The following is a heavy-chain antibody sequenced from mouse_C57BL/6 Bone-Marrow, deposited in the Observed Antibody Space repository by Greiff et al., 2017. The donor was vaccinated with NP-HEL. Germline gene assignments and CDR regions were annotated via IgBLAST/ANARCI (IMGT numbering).Heavy chain of an antibody. Sequence: VQGVESGAELVRPGTSVKVSCKASGYAFTNYLIEWVKQRPGQGLEWIGVINPGSGGTNYNEKFKGKATLTADKSSSTAYMQLSSLTSEDSAVYFCARDDWAALFDYWGQGTTLTVSS. V-gene: IGHV1-54*01. CDR2: INPGSGGT. D-gene: IGHD2-4*01. CDR1: GYAFTNYL. J-gene: IGHJ2*01. CDR3: ARDDWAALFDY.